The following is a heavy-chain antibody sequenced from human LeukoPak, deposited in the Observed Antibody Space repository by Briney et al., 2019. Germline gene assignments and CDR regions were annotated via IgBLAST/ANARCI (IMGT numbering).Heavy chain of an antibody. V-gene: IGHV3-30*02. J-gene: IGHJ6*03. CDR2: IRYDGSNK. D-gene: IGHD2-21*01. CDR3: AKDVVYYYYYMDV. CDR1: GFTFSSYG. Sequence: PGGSLRLSYAASGFTFSSYGMHWVRQAPGKGLEWVAFIRYDGSNKYYADSVKGRFTISRDNSKSTLYLQMNSLRAEDTAVYYCAKDVVYYYYYMDVWGKGTTVTVSS.